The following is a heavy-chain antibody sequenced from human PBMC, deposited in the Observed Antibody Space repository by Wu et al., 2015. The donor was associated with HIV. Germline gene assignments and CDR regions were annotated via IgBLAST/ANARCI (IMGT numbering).Heavy chain of an antibody. CDR1: GGTFSSYA. CDR2: IIPIFGTA. D-gene: IGHD1-14*01. Sequence: QVQLVQSGAEVKKPGSSVKVSCKVSGGTFSSYAINWVRQAPGQGLEWMGRIIPIFGTANYAQKFQGRVTITADESTSTAYMELSSLRSEDTAVYYCARDRKPGNWFDPWGQGTLVTVSS. CDR3: ARDRKPGNWFDP. V-gene: IGHV1-69*13. J-gene: IGHJ5*02.